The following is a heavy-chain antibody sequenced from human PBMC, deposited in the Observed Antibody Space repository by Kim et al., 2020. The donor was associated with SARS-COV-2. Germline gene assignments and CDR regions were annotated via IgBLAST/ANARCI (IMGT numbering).Heavy chain of an antibody. CDR2: IYYSGST. Sequence: SETLSLTCTVSGGSISSRGYYWSCIRQHPGKGLEWIGYIYYSGSTYYNPSLKSRVTISVDTSKNQFSLKLSSVTAADTAVYYCARGQGLITMIVVVVGAFDYWGQGTLVTVSS. CDR1: GGSISSRGYY. J-gene: IGHJ4*02. V-gene: IGHV4-31*03. CDR3: ARGQGLITMIVVVVGAFDY. D-gene: IGHD3-22*01.